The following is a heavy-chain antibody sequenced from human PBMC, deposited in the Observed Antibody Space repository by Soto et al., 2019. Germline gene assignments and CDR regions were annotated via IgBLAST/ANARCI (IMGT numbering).Heavy chain of an antibody. D-gene: IGHD2-2*01. Sequence: QMRLVDSGGGVVQPGRSLRLSCAASGFTFRSYGIHWVRQAPGKGLEWVALIWFDGSKKYYVDSVKGRFAVSRDNSKNMLYLQMNSLRVEDTAVYYCARDRLVPYGYGMDVWGQGTTVTVSS. V-gene: IGHV3-33*01. CDR2: IWFDGSKK. CDR1: GFTFRSYG. J-gene: IGHJ6*02. CDR3: ARDRLVPYGYGMDV.